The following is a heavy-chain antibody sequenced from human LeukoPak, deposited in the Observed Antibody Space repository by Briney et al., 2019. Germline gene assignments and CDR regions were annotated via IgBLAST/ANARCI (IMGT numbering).Heavy chain of an antibody. V-gene: IGHV3-49*03. Sequence: GGSLRLSCTASGFTFGDYAMSWFRQAPGKGLEWVGFIRSKAYGGTTEYAVSVKGRFTISRDDSKSIAYLQMNSLKTEDTAVYYCTRENVPEAYYYYYYYMDVWGKGTTVTVSS. CDR3: TRENVPEAYYYYYYYMDV. CDR2: IRSKAYGGTT. J-gene: IGHJ6*03. CDR1: GFTFGDYA. D-gene: IGHD1-14*01.